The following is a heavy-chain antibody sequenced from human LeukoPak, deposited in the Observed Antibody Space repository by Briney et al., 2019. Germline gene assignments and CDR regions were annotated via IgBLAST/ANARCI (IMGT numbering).Heavy chain of an antibody. D-gene: IGHD4-11*01. CDR1: GDSISSYS. J-gene: IGHJ5*02. Sequence: SETLSLTCTVSGDSISSYSWNWIRQPPGKGLEWIGRIYASGATNYNPSLRSRVTISVDTSINQLSLKLSSVTAEDTAVYYWSRRGQKDNSIGVSNWLDPWGQGTLVTVSS. CDR3: SRRGQKDNSIGVSNWLDP. CDR2: IYASGAT. V-gene: IGHV4-59*08.